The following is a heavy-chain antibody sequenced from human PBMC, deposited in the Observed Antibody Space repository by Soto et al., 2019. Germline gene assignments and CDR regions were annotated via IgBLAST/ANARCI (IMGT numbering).Heavy chain of an antibody. CDR3: AREPGGGSSWYYFDY. D-gene: IGHD6-13*01. J-gene: IGHJ4*02. V-gene: IGHV4-59*01. CDR1: GGSISSYY. Sequence: SETLSLTCTVSGGSISSYYWSWIRQPPGKGLEWIGYIYYSGSTNYNPSLKSRVTISVDTSKNQFSLKLSSVTAADTAVYYCAREPGGGSSWYYFDYWGQGTLVTVSS. CDR2: IYYSGST.